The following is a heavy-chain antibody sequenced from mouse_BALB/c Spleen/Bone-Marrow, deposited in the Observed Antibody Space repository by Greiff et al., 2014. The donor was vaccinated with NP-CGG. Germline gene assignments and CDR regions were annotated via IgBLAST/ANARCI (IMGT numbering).Heavy chain of an antibody. CDR2: INPSTGYT. CDR3: WYFDV. CDR1: GYTFTSYW. J-gene: IGHJ1*01. Sequence: VQVVESGAELAKPGASVKMSCKASGYTFTSYWMHWVKQRPGQGLEWIGYINPSTGYTEYNQKFKDRATLTADKSSSTAYMQLSSLTSEDSAVYYCWYFDVWGAGTTVTVSS. V-gene: IGHV1-7*01.